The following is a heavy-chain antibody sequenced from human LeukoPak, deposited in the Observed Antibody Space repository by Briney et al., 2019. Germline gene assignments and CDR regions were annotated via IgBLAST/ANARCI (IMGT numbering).Heavy chain of an antibody. CDR1: GGTFSSHA. CDR3: ARDSSEFRSLIPH. J-gene: IGHJ1*01. CDR2: IIPIFGTA. V-gene: IGHV1-69*13. D-gene: IGHD2-21*01. Sequence: ASVKVSCKASGGTFSSHAISWVRQAPGQGLEWMGGIIPIFGTAKYAQKFQGRVTITADESTSTAYMELSSLRSEDTAVYYCARDSSEFRSLIPHWGQGTLVTVSS.